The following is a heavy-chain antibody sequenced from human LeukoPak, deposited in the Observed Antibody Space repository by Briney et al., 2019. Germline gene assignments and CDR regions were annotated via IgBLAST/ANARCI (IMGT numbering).Heavy chain of an antibody. Sequence: PGGSLRLSCAASGFTFSSYWMNWVRQAPGKGLEWVANIKQDGSEKYYVDSVKGRFTISRDNAKNSLYLQMNSLRAEDTAVYYCARDPPYYYGSGSFARENWFDPWGQGTLVTVSS. CDR1: GFTFSSYW. D-gene: IGHD3-10*01. V-gene: IGHV3-7*01. CDR2: IKQDGSEK. CDR3: ARDPPYYYGSGSFARENWFDP. J-gene: IGHJ5*02.